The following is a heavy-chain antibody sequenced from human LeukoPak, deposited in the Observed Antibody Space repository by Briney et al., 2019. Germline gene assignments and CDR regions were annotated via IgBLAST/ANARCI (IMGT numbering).Heavy chain of an antibody. D-gene: IGHD3-22*01. CDR1: GGFISSHY. CDR2: IYYSGST. Sequence: SETLSLTCTVSGGFISSHYWSWIRQPPGKGLEWIGYIYYSGSTNYNPSLKSRVTISVDTSKNQFSLKLSSATAADTAVYYCARGHFYDSSGYFDWGQGTLVTVSS. J-gene: IGHJ4*02. CDR3: ARGHFYDSSGYFD. V-gene: IGHV4-59*11.